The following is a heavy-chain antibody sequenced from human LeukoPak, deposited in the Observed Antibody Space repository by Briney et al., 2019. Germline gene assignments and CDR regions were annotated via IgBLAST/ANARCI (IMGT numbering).Heavy chain of an antibody. CDR3: ARDLGCSSTSCYTGIDYYYYYMDV. Sequence: ASVKVSCKASGYTFTSYGISWVRQAPGQGLEWMGWISAYNGNTNYAQKLQGRVTMTTDTSTSTAYMELRSLRSDDTAVYYCARDLGCSSTSCYTGIDYYYYYMDVWGKGTTFTVSS. CDR1: GYTFTSYG. V-gene: IGHV1-18*01. D-gene: IGHD2-2*02. CDR2: ISAYNGNT. J-gene: IGHJ6*03.